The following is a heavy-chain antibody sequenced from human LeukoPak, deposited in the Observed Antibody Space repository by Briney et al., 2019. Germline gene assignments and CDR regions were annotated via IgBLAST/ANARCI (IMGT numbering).Heavy chain of an antibody. Sequence: ASVKVSCKASGYTFTSYYMHWVRQAPGQGLEWMGIINPSGGSTSYAQKFQGRVTMTRDMSTSTVYMELSSLRSEDTAVYYCARDNYYDSSGYYATAGWYFDLWGRGTLVTVSS. CDR3: ARDNYYDSSGYYATAGWYFDL. CDR1: GYTFTSYY. CDR2: INPSGGST. D-gene: IGHD3-22*01. V-gene: IGHV1-46*01. J-gene: IGHJ2*01.